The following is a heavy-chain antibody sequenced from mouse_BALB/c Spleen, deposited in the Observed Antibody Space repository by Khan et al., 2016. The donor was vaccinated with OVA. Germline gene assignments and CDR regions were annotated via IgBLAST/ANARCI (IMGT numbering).Heavy chain of an antibody. Sequence: EVQLQESGPGLVKPSQSLSLTCTVPGYSITSGYGWNWIRQFPGNKLEWMGYISYSGSTNYNPSLKSRISITRDTSKNQFFLQLNSVTTEDIATXYCARTARIKYWGQGTTLTVSS. CDR2: ISYSGST. CDR3: ARTARIKY. D-gene: IGHD1-2*01. J-gene: IGHJ2*01. V-gene: IGHV3-2*02. CDR1: GYSITSGYG.